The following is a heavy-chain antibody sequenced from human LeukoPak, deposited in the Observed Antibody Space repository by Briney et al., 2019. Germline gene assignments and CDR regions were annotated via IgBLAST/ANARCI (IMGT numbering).Heavy chain of an antibody. CDR3: ARDESGDNDAFDI. V-gene: IGHV3-21*01. Sequence: GGSLRLSCAASGFSFSDYTMNWVRLAPGKGLEWVSSISGSSSYIYYADSVKGRFTISRGNAKNSLYLQMNSLRVEDTAVYYCARDESGDNDAFDIWGQGTMVTVSS. J-gene: IGHJ3*02. D-gene: IGHD2-21*01. CDR2: ISGSSSYI. CDR1: GFSFSDYT.